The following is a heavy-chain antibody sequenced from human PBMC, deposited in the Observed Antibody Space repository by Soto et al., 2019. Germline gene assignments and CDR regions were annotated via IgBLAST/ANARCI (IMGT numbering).Heavy chain of an antibody. D-gene: IGHD3-22*01. CDR1: GYTFTSYG. CDR3: ARGGKAYYYDSSGYYHFPNYYYGMDV. Sequence: ASVKVSCKVSGYTFTSYGISWVRQAPGQGLEWMGWISAYNGNTNYAQKLQGRVTMTTDTSTSTAYMELRSLRSDDTAVYYCARGGKAYYYDSSGYYHFPNYYYGMDVWGQGTTVTVSS. V-gene: IGHV1-18*04. J-gene: IGHJ6*02. CDR2: ISAYNGNT.